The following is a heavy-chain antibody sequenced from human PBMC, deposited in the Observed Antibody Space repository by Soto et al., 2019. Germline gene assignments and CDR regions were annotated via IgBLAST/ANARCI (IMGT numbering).Heavy chain of an antibody. J-gene: IGHJ4*02. Sequence: ASVKVSCKASGYTFNTYYIHWVRQAPGQGLEWVGIINPYDGTRTYAQNFQGRVTLTRDTSTTTVYMELGSLRSEDTAVYYCARAAAGAAVRYYFDHWGQGTPVTVSS. CDR2: INPYDGTR. CDR3: ARAAAGAAVRYYFDH. D-gene: IGHD6-13*01. CDR1: GYTFNTYY. V-gene: IGHV1-46*02.